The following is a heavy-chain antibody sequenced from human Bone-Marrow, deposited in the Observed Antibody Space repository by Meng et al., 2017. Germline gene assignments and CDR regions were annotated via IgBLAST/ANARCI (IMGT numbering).Heavy chain of an antibody. D-gene: IGHD3-16*01. V-gene: IGHV3-15*01. J-gene: IGHJ4*02. CDR2: IKSNPDGGTI. Sequence: EVQLGESGGGYVKPVDALNLPCPASGFYFPNAYRSWARQAPGKGLEWVGRIKSNPDGGTIDYAAAVKGRFTISRDDSKNMVYLQMNSLKSEDTAVYYCFGHIDYWGQGTLVTVSS. CDR1: GFYFPNAY. CDR3: FGHIDY.